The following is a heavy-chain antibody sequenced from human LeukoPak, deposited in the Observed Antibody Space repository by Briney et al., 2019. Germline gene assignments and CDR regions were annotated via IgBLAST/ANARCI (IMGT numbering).Heavy chain of an antibody. D-gene: IGHD1-26*01. CDR2: IYYSGAT. V-gene: IGHV4-38-2*01. CDR3: ARLWYSGSYYKGWYFDL. Sequence: TSETLSLTCAVSGDSISSGYYWGWIRQPPGKGLEWIGSIYYSGATHYKPSLKSRVTISVDTSKNQFSLTLNSVTAADTAVYYCARLWYSGSYYKGWYFDLGGRGTLVTVSS. J-gene: IGHJ2*01. CDR1: GDSISSGYY.